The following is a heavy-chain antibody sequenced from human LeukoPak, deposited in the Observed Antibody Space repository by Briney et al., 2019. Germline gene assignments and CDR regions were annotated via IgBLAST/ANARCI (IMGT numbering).Heavy chain of an antibody. CDR1: GGSISSGGYY. CDR3: ARDSSSGYGGVDY. D-gene: IGHD6-19*01. J-gene: IGHJ4*02. V-gene: IGHV4-31*03. CDR2: IYYSGST. Sequence: SETLSLTCTVSGGSISSGGYYWSWIRQHPGKGLEWIGYIYYSGSTYYNPSLKSRVTISVDTSKNQFSLKLSSVTAADTAVYYCARDSSSGYGGVDYWGQGTLVTVSS.